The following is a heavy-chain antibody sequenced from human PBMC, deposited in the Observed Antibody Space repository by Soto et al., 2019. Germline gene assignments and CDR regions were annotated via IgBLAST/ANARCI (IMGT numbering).Heavy chain of an antibody. CDR2: ISASGVST. V-gene: IGHV3-23*01. D-gene: IGHD4-17*01. Sequence: EVQLLDSGGGLAQPGGSLRVSCAASGFIFNNYAMNWVRQAPGEGLQWVAGISASGVSTYYADSVKGRFIISRDNSKNTLFLQMNSLRAEDTARYDCAKVPLRPYYFAYWGRGTLVTVSS. J-gene: IGHJ4*02. CDR3: AKVPLRPYYFAY. CDR1: GFIFNNYA.